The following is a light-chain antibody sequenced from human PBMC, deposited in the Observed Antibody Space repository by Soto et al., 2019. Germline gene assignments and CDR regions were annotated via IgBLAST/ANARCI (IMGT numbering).Light chain of an antibody. Sequence: DIQMTQSPSAMSASVGDRVTITCRASQGISHYLAWFQQRPGQVPKRLIYGVSGLHSGVPSKFRGSGSGTDLTLTIYGVQPEDFATYYCQQYDSYPTFGQGTRLEIK. CDR3: QQYDSYPT. CDR1: QGISHY. V-gene: IGKV1-17*03. J-gene: IGKJ5*01. CDR2: GVS.